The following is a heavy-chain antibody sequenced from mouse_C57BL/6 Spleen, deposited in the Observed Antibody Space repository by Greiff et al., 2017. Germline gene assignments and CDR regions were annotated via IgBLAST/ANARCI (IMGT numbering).Heavy chain of an antibody. V-gene: IGHV14-3*01. J-gene: IGHJ4*01. CDR2: IDPANGIT. Sequence: VQLQQSVAELVRPGASVKLSCTASGFNFKNTYMPWVKQRPEQGLEWIGRIDPANGITKYAAKFQGKATITADTSSNTAYLQLSSLTSEDTAIYYCSIYSSSYCAMGDWGTGTTVTVAS. CDR3: SIYSSSYCAMGD. CDR1: GFNFKNTY. D-gene: IGHD1-1*01.